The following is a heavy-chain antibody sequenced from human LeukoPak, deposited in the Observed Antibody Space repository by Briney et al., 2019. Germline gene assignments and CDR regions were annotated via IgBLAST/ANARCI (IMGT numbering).Heavy chain of an antibody. CDR2: MNPNSGNT. CDR1: GYTFTSYE. CDR3: ARGGGGYCSSTSCYMYYFDY. V-gene: IGHV1-8*01. Sequence: ASVKVSCKASGYTFTSYEINWVRQATGQGLEWMGWMNPNSGNTGYAQKFQGRVTMTRNTSISTAYMELSSLRSEDTAVYYCARGGGGYCSSTSCYMYYFDYWGQGTLVTVSS. J-gene: IGHJ4*02. D-gene: IGHD2-2*02.